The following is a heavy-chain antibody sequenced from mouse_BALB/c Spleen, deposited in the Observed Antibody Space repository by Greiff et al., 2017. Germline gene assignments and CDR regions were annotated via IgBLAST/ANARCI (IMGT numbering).Heavy chain of an antibody. CDR2: IWGGGST. CDR1: GFSLTDYG. Sequence: VQLQQSGPGLVAPSQSLSITCTVSGFSLTDYGVSWIRQPPGKGLEWLGVIWGGGSTYYNSALKSRLSISKDNSKSQVFLKMNSLQTDDTAMYYCAKQGHYYGSSYGWFAYWGQGTLVTVSA. CDR3: AKQGHYYGSSYGWFAY. V-gene: IGHV2-6-5*01. J-gene: IGHJ3*01. D-gene: IGHD1-1*01.